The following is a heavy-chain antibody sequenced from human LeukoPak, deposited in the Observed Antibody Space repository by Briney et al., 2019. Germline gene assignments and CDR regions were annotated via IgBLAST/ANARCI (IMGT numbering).Heavy chain of an antibody. CDR2: INPNGGST. V-gene: IGHV1-46*01. Sequence: ASVKVSCKSSGYSFTSHYIHWVRQAPGQGLEWMGRINPNGGSTTSAPKFQGRVTITRDTSTSTVYMELRSLRSEDTAVYYCARDVVPAAYYFDYWGQGTLVTVSS. J-gene: IGHJ4*02. CDR1: GYSFTSHY. D-gene: IGHD2-2*01. CDR3: ARDVVPAAYYFDY.